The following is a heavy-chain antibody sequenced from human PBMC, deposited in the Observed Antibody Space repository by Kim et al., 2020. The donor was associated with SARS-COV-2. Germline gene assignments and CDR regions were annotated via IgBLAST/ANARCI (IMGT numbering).Heavy chain of an antibody. J-gene: IGHJ4*02. CDR2: IYYNGDT. D-gene: IGHD3-10*02. CDR3: ARAPTSDYVFDY. CDR1: GGSFTTYF. Sequence: SETLSLTCAVSGGSFTTYFWTWIRQPPGKGLEWVGYIYYNGDTNYNPSLKSRATMSIDTSKNNFSLRLTSVTAADSAVYFCARAPTSDYVFDYWGQGTLVSVSS. V-gene: IGHV4-59*12.